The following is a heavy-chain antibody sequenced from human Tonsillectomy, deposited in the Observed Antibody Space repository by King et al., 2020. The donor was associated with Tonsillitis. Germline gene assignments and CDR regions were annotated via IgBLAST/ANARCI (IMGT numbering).Heavy chain of an antibody. Sequence: QLQESGPGLVKPSETMSLTCTVSGGSISSYYWSWIRQPPGKGLEWIGYIYYSGRTNYNPSLKSRDTISVDTSKNQFSLKLSSVTAADTAVYYCAGGSDSSGYYYVGVWYFDLWGRGTLVTVSS. J-gene: IGHJ2*01. CDR1: GGSISSYY. CDR3: AGGSDSSGYYYVGVWYFDL. CDR2: IYYSGRT. V-gene: IGHV4-59*01. D-gene: IGHD3-22*01.